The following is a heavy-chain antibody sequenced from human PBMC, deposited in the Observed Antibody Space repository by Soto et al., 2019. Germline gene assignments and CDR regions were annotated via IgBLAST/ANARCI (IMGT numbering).Heavy chain of an antibody. J-gene: IGHJ4*02. CDR2: IIPLYGTV. Sequence: QAHLAQSGAEVKKPGSSVTVSCKASGGTFNSYGISWVRQAPGQGLDWMGVIIPLYGTVNYAQKFQGRVSRTADKSTSTSYMDLNSLRSDDTAVYYCARVRVIRGVIPSHFGRWGQGTQVTVSS. CDR1: GGTFNSYG. V-gene: IGHV1-69*06. D-gene: IGHD3-10*01. CDR3: ARVRVIRGVIPSHFGR.